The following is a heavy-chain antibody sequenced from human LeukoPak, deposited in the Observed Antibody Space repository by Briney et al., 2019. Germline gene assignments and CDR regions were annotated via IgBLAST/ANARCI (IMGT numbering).Heavy chain of an antibody. Sequence: PSETLSLACTVFGGSISSGDYYWSWIRQPPGKGLEWIGYIYYSGSTYYNPSLKSRITISVDTSKNQFSLKLNSVTAADTAVYYCGRAASGYYFDYWGQGTLVTVSS. CDR3: GRAASGYYFDY. V-gene: IGHV4-30-4*01. CDR1: GGSISSGDYY. CDR2: IYYSGST. J-gene: IGHJ4*02. D-gene: IGHD3-22*01.